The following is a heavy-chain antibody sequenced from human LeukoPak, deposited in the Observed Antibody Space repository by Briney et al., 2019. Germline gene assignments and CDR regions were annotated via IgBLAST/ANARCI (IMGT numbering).Heavy chain of an antibody. Sequence: MPSETLSLTCTVSGGSISSYYWSWIRQPAGKGLGWIGRIYTSGSTNYNPSLKSRVTISVDTSKNQFSLKLSSVTAADTAVYYCARDRKQWLTSDAFDIWGQGTMVTVSS. CDR2: IYTSGST. D-gene: IGHD6-19*01. J-gene: IGHJ3*02. V-gene: IGHV4-4*07. CDR1: GGSISSYY. CDR3: ARDRKQWLTSDAFDI.